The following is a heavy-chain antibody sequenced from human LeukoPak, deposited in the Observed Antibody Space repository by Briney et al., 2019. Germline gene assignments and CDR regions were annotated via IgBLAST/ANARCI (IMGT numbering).Heavy chain of an antibody. V-gene: IGHV3-23*01. CDR3: AKDWTTVVTPKGYYFDS. J-gene: IGHJ4*02. CDR1: GFTFSSYA. CDR2: ISTTGGST. D-gene: IGHD4-23*01. Sequence: GGSLRLSCAASGFTFSSYAMSWVRQAPGKGLEWVSAISTTGGSTYYADSVKGRFTVSRDNSKNTLSLQMDSLRVEDTALYYCAKDWTTVVTPKGYYFDSWGQGTLVTVSS.